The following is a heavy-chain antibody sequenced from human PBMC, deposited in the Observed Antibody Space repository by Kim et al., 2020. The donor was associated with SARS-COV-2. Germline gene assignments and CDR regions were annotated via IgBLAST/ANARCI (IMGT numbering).Heavy chain of an antibody. CDR3: ARPNIVVFDL. V-gene: IGHV3-48*02. Sequence: GGSLRLSCAASGFTFSSYAMNWVRQAPGKGLEWVSYIISSSSTIQYADSVKGRFTVSRDNAKNSLYLQMNSLRDEDTAVYYCARPNIVVFDLWGRGTLVTVSS. D-gene: IGHD2-21*01. J-gene: IGHJ2*01. CDR1: GFTFSSYA. CDR2: IISSSSTI.